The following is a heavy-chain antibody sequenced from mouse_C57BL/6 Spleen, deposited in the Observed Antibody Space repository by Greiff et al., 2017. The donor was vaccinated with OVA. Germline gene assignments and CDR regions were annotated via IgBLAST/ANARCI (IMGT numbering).Heavy chain of an antibody. V-gene: IGHV1-18*01. CDR1: GYTFTDYN. D-gene: IGHD1-1*01. CDR3: ARFITTVVEGYYFDY. J-gene: IGHJ2*01. Sequence: VQLQQSGPELVKPGASVKIPCKASGYTFTDYNMDWVKQSHGKSLEWIGDINPNNGGTIYNQKFKGKATLTVDKSSSTAYMELRSLTSEDTAVYYCARFITTVVEGYYFDYWGQGTTLTVSS. CDR2: INPNNGGT.